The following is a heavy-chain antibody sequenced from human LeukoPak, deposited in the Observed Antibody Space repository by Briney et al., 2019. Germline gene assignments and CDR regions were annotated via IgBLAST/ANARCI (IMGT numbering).Heavy chain of an antibody. CDR1: GFTFSSYS. V-gene: IGHV3-21*01. CDR3: SRARLRYQQLFGDAFDI. D-gene: IGHD2-2*01. CDR2: ISSSSSYI. J-gene: IGHJ3*02. Sequence: GGSLRLSCAASGFTFSSYSMNWVRQAPGKGLEWVSSISSSSSYIYYADSVKGRFTISRDNAKNSLYLQMNSLRAEDTAVYYCSRARLRYQQLFGDAFDIWGLGTMVTVSS.